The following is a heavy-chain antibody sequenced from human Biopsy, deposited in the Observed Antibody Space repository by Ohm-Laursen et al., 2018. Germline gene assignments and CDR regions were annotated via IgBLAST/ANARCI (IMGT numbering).Heavy chain of an antibody. D-gene: IGHD1-14*01. CDR2: IYTSGIT. J-gene: IGHJ5*01. CDR1: GGSLSSYS. V-gene: IGHV4-4*07. Sequence: TLSLTCTVSGGSLSSYSWSWIRQPAGKGLEWIGQIYTSGITNYNPSLKSRVTTSVDTSKNKFSLRVSSVTAADTAVYYCARDRDRRGWFDSWGQGTLVTVSS. CDR3: ARDRDRRGWFDS.